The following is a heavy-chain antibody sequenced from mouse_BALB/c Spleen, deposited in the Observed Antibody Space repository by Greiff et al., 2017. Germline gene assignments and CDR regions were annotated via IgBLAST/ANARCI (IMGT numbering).Heavy chain of an antibody. CDR3: ARDGRGNRYAMDY. CDR1: GFSLTSYG. CDR2: IWAGGST. V-gene: IGHV2-9*02. J-gene: IGHJ4*01. Sequence: QVQLQQSGPGLVAPSQSLSITCTVSGFSLTSYGVHWVRQPPGKGLEWLGVIWAGGSTNYNSALMSRLSISKDNSKSQVFLKMNSLQTDDTAMYYCARDGRGNRYAMDYWGQGTSVTVSS. D-gene: IGHD2-1*01.